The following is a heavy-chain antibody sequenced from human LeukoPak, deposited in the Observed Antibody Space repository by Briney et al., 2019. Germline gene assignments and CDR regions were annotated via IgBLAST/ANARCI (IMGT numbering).Heavy chain of an antibody. CDR3: AREREQWPPGGPTSLVY. D-gene: IGHD6-19*01. Sequence: GGSLRLSCVASGFTFSNYWMTWVRQAPGTGLEWVANIKPDETERSYVDSVKGRFITSRYNAKNSLYLQMSSLRDEDTAVYYCAREREQWPPGGPTSLVYWGQGTLVTVSS. CDR1: GFTFSNYW. V-gene: IGHV3-7*01. CDR2: IKPDETER. J-gene: IGHJ4*02.